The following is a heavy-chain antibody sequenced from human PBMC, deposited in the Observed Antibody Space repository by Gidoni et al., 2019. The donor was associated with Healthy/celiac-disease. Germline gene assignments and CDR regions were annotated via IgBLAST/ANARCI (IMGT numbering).Heavy chain of an antibody. Sequence: QVQLVESGGGVVQPGRSLRLSCAASGFTFSSYGMHWVRQAPGKGLEWVAVIWYDGSNKYYADSVKGRFTISRDNSKNTLYLQMNSLRAEDTAVYYCARERRAYDSRRDGMDVWGQGTTVTVSS. CDR1: GFTFSSYG. CDR2: IWYDGSNK. CDR3: ARERRAYDSRRDGMDV. D-gene: IGHD3-22*01. V-gene: IGHV3-33*01. J-gene: IGHJ6*02.